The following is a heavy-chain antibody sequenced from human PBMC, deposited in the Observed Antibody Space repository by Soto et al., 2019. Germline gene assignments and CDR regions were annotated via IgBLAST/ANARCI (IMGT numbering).Heavy chain of an antibody. Sequence: QHPGKGLEWIGYIYYSGSTYYNPSLKGRVTISVDTSKNQFSLKLSSVTAADTAVYYCARGPGTMAKIDYWGQGTLVTVSS. J-gene: IGHJ4*02. CDR3: ARGPGTMAKIDY. V-gene: IGHV4-31*02. CDR2: IYYSGST. D-gene: IGHD3-10*01.